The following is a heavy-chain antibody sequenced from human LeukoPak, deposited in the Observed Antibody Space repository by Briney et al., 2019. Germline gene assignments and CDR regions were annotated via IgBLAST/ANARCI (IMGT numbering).Heavy chain of an antibody. CDR3: AKEGRVAAAERAFDI. J-gene: IGHJ3*02. CDR1: DYA. D-gene: IGHD6-13*01. Sequence: PGGSLRLSCAASDYAMHWVRQAPGRGLEWVSGISWNSGVIGYADSVKGRFTISRDNSKNTLYLQMNSLRAEDTAVYYCAKEGRVAAAERAFDIWGQGTMVTVSS. CDR2: ISWNSGVI. V-gene: IGHV3-9*01.